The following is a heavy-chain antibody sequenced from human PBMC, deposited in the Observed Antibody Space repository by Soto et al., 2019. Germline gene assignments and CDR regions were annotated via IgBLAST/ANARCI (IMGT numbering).Heavy chain of an antibody. CDR1: GYTFTSYA. CDR3: ARPTNSRKNWFDP. J-gene: IGHJ5*02. Sequence: ASVKVSCKASGYTFTSYAMHWVRQAPGQRLEWMGWINAGNGNTKYSQKFQGRVTITRDTSASTAYMELSSLRSEDTAVYYCARPTNSRKNWFDPWGQGTLVTVSS. V-gene: IGHV1-3*01. CDR2: INAGNGNT. D-gene: IGHD6-13*01.